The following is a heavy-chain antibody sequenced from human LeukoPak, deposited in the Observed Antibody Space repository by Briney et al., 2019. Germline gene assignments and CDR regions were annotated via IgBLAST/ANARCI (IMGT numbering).Heavy chain of an antibody. D-gene: IGHD5-12*01. CDR2: TSGSGGNS. J-gene: IGHJ4*02. V-gene: IGHV3-23*01. CDR3: AKEYSGYDFDY. Sequence: TGGSLRLSCGASGFTLRSYDMSWVRQAPGKGLEWVAATSGSGGNSYYADSVRGRFNISRDNSQNTLYLQMDSLRAEDTALYYCAKEYSGYDFDYWGQGTLVTVSS. CDR1: GFTLRSYD.